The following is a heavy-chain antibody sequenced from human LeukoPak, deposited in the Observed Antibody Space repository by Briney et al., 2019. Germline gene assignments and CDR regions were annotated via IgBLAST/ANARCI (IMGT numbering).Heavy chain of an antibody. V-gene: IGHV3-48*02. J-gene: IGHJ4*02. CDR3: ARGRAGYYYDY. D-gene: IGHD6-13*01. Sequence: PGGSLRLSCAASGFTFSSYSLNWVRQAPGKGLEWVSYISSGSSTVYYADSVKGRFTISRDNAKNSLYLQVNSLRDEDTAVCYCARGRAGYYYDYWGQGTLVTVSS. CDR1: GFTFSSYS. CDR2: ISSGSSTV.